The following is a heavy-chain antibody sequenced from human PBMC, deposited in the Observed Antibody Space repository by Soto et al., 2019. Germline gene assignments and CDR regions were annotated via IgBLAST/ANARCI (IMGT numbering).Heavy chain of an antibody. J-gene: IGHJ5*02. CDR1: GYSISSGYY. CDR3: ARFMYYYDSSGYYPNWFDP. V-gene: IGHV4-38-2*01. CDR2: IYHSVST. Sequence: SETLSLTCAVSGYSISSGYYWGWIRQPPGKGLEWIGSIYHSVSTYYNPSLKSRVTISVDTSKNQFSLKLSSVTAADTAVYYCARFMYYYDSSGYYPNWFDPWGQGTLVTVSS. D-gene: IGHD3-22*01.